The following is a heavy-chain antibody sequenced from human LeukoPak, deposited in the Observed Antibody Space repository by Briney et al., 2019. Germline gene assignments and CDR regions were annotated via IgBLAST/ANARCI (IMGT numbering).Heavy chain of an antibody. D-gene: IGHD4-17*01. Sequence: PGGSLRLSCAASGFTFSSYAMHWVRQAPGKGLEWVAVISYDGSNKYYADSVKGRFTISRDNSKNTLYLQMNSLRAEDTAVYYCARVFQFYGLQIYYYYGMDVWGQGTTVTVSS. J-gene: IGHJ6*02. CDR2: ISYDGSNK. V-gene: IGHV3-30-3*01. CDR1: GFTFSSYA. CDR3: ARVFQFYGLQIYYYYGMDV.